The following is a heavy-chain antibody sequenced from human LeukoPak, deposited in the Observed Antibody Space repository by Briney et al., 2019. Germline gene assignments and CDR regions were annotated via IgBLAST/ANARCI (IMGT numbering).Heavy chain of an antibody. Sequence: ASVKVSCKASGYTFTGYYMHWVRQAPGQGLEWMGWINPNSGGTNYAQKFQGRVTMTRDTSISTAYMELSRLRSDDTAVYYCARVGYSGYDYAGGVDYWGQGTLVTVSS. CDR2: INPNSGGT. CDR1: GYTFTGYY. D-gene: IGHD5-12*01. CDR3: ARVGYSGYDYAGGVDY. V-gene: IGHV1-2*02. J-gene: IGHJ4*02.